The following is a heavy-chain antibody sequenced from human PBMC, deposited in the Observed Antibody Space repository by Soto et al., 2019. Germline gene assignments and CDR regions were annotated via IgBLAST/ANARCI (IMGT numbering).Heavy chain of an antibody. V-gene: IGHV1-8*01. J-gene: IGHJ6*02. CDR2: MNPNSGNT. CDR3: ARGFWSGYYVGSYYYYGMDV. D-gene: IGHD3-3*01. CDR1: GYTFTSYD. Sequence: GASVKVSCKASGYTFTSYDINWVRQATGQGLEWMGWMNPNSGNTGYAQKFQGRVTMTRNTSISTAYMELSSLRSEDTAVYYCARGFWSGYYVGSYYYYGMDVWGQGTTVTVSS.